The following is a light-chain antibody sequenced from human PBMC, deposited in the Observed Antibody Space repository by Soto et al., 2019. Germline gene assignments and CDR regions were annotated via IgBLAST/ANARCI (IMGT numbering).Light chain of an antibody. V-gene: IGKV3-11*01. CDR2: AAS. CDR1: QSVSSY. J-gene: IGKJ4*01. CDR3: QQRSDWPIT. Sequence: EIVLTQSPAILSLSPGERATLSCRASQSVSSYLTWYQQKPGQAPSLLIYAASNRATGIPARFSGSGSGTDFPLTISSLEPEDSAVYYCQQRSDWPITSGGGTKVEI.